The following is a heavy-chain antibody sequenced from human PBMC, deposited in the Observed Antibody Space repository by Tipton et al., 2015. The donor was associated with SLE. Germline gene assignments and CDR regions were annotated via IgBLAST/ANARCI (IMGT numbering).Heavy chain of an antibody. D-gene: IGHD2-2*01. Sequence: TLSLTCSVSGDTIRSYSWSWVRQPAGKGLEWIGRMYTSGSTDYNPSLESRVTLSVDASKDQFSLRLTSVTAADTAVYYCVVCSPSSCSYFDYWGQGRLVTVSS. CDR3: VVCSPSSCSYFDY. J-gene: IGHJ4*02. CDR1: GDTIRSYS. CDR2: MYTSGST. V-gene: IGHV4-4*07.